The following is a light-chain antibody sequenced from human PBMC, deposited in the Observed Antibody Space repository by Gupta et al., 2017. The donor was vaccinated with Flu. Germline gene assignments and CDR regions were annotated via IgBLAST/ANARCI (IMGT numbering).Light chain of an antibody. V-gene: IGLV2-11*01. CDR2: DVS. J-gene: IGLJ3*02. Sequence: SVTISCTGPSSDVGGYNYVSWYQQHPGKAPKLMIYDVSKRPSGVPDRFSGSKSGNTASLTISGLQAEDEADYYCCSYAGSYTGVFGGGTKLTVL. CDR1: SSDVGGYNY. CDR3: CSYAGSYTGV.